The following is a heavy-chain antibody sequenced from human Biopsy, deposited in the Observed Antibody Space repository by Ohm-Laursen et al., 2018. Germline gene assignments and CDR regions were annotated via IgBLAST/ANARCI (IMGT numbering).Heavy chain of an antibody. CDR2: MNPNSGNT. CDR1: GGTFNNNG. V-gene: IGHV1-8*02. D-gene: IGHD3-22*01. CDR3: ARDFNYDGGGSFNFDY. J-gene: IGHJ4*02. Sequence: SVKVSCKLSGGTFNNNGITTGREATAQGLEWMGWMNPNSGNTGYAQKFQGRVTMTRNASISTAYMELSSLTSVDTAVYYCARDFNYDGGGSFNFDYWGQGTLDTVSS.